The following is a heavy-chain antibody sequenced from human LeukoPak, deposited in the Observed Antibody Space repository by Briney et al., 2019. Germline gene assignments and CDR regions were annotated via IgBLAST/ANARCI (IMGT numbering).Heavy chain of an antibody. CDR3: ARGLGIAVAGTRDY. D-gene: IGHD6-19*01. Sequence: PGGSLRLSCVASGFAFSSNWMHWVRQAPGKGLVWVSRINGDGSIISYADSVKGRFTISRDNAKNTLYLQMNSLRAEDTAVYYCARGLGIAVAGTRDYWGQGTLVTVSS. J-gene: IGHJ4*02. V-gene: IGHV3-74*01. CDR2: INGDGSII. CDR1: GFAFSSNW.